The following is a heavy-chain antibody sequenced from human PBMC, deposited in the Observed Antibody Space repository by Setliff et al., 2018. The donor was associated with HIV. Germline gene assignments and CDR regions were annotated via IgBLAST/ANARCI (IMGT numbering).Heavy chain of an antibody. J-gene: IGHJ6*03. CDR1: GGSFSGYY. V-gene: IGHV4-59*08. D-gene: IGHD6-13*01. Sequence: LSLTCAVYGGSFSGYYWTWIRQPPGKGLEWIGYIYYSGSTNYNPSLKSRLTISVDTSKNQVSLRLRSVTAADTGVYYCARHRDPPGSRWIYYYYYMDLWGEGTTVTVSS. CDR2: IYYSGST. CDR3: ARHRDPPGSRWIYYYYYMDL.